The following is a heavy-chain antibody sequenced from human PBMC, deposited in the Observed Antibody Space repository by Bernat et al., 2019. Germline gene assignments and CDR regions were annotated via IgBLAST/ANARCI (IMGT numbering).Heavy chain of an antibody. Sequence: EVQLVESGGGLVQPGGSLRLSCAASGFTFSSYEMNWVRQAPGKGLEWVSYISSSGSTIYYADSVKVRFTISRDHAKNSLYLQMNSLRAEDTAVYYCARGLRTTVTTSYYYDYGMDVWGQGTTVTVSS. V-gene: IGHV3-48*03. D-gene: IGHD4-17*01. J-gene: IGHJ6*02. CDR3: ARGLRTTVTTSYYYDYGMDV. CDR1: GFTFSSYE. CDR2: ISSSGSTI.